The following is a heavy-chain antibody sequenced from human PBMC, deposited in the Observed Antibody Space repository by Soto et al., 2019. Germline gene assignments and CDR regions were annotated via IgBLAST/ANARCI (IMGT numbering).Heavy chain of an antibody. J-gene: IGHJ3*02. CDR2: ISCYNGNT. D-gene: IGHD5-12*01. Sequence: QVQMVQSGAEVKKPGASVKVSCKASGYTFTGFGVSWVRQAPGQGLEWRGWISCYNGNTHCAQKFQGRLTMPTDTSTSTAYMELRSLRSDDTAMYYCAEDGEHYGVSERSGYHYPLDIWGQGTMVTVSS. CDR1: GYTFTGFG. V-gene: IGHV1-18*01. CDR3: AEDGEHYGVSERSGYHYPLDI.